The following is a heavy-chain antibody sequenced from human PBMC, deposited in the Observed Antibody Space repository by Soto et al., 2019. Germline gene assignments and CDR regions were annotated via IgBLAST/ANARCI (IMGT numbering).Heavy chain of an antibody. CDR3: AKDDPGDFYSYYGLDV. V-gene: IGHV3-23*01. Sequence: EVQLLESGGGLVQPGGSLRLSCAASGFTFSSYTITWVRQAPGKGLQWVSGISGSASNTYYADSVKGRFTISRDNSKNTLYLQMNSLRAEDTAIYYCAKDDPGDFYSYYGLDVWGQGTSVTVSS. CDR2: ISGSASNT. CDR1: GFTFSSYT. D-gene: IGHD2-21*02. J-gene: IGHJ6*02.